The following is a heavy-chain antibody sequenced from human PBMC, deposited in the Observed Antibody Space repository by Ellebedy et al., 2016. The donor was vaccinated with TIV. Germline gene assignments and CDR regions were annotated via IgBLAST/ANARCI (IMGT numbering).Heavy chain of an antibody. Sequence: GGSLRLXXATSGFTFSDYYMSWIRQAPGKGLEWLSYISTTSTNIYYADSVKGRFTISRDNAKNSLYLQMNSLRGEDTAVYYCAREGNGYYSLDAFDIWGKGTTVTVTS. CDR2: ISTTSTNI. V-gene: IGHV3-11*04. CDR3: AREGNGYYSLDAFDI. D-gene: IGHD3-22*01. CDR1: GFTFSDYY. J-gene: IGHJ6*04.